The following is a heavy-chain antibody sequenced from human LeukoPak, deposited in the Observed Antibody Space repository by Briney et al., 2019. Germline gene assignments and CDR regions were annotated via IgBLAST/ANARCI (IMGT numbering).Heavy chain of an antibody. V-gene: IGHV4-39*01. D-gene: IGHD4-17*01. CDR3: AGSLIRGLYGYGDYIDY. CDR2: IYYSGST. J-gene: IGHJ4*02. CDR1: GGSISSSSYY. Sequence: PSETLSLTCTVSGGSISSSSYYWGWIRQPPGKGLEWIGSIYYSGSTYYNPSLKSRVTISVDTSKNQFSLKLSSVTAADTAVYYCAGSLIRGLYGYGDYIDYWGQGTLVTVSS.